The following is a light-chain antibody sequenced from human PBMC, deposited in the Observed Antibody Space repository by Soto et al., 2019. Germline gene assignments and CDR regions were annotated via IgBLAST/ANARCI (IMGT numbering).Light chain of an antibody. CDR3: QQYNNWPET. CDR2: GAY. Sequence: EIVMTQSPDTLSVSPGERATLSCRASQSVSSNLAWYQQKPGQAPRLLIYGAYTRATGIPARFSGSGSGTEFTLTISSLQSEDFAVYYCQQYNNWPETFGQGTKVDIK. V-gene: IGKV3-15*01. J-gene: IGKJ1*01. CDR1: QSVSSN.